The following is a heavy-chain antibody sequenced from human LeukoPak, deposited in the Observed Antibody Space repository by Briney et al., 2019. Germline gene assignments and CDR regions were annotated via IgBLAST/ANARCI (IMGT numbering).Heavy chain of an antibody. CDR3: ARDGYSFGRGFDP. Sequence: SETLSLTCSVYGGSFSGYYWIWIRQSQEMGLQWIGEISHSGSTNYNPSLKSRLTMSVDTSKNQFSLKLSSVTAADTAVYYCARDGYSFGRGFDPWGQGTLVTVSS. CDR2: ISHSGST. J-gene: IGHJ5*02. D-gene: IGHD5-18*01. CDR1: GGSFSGYY. V-gene: IGHV4-34*01.